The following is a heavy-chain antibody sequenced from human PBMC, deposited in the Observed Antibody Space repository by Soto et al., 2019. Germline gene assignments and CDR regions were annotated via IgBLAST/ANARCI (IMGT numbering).Heavy chain of an antibody. CDR1: GFTFSSYG. CDR2: ISYDGSNK. V-gene: IGHV3-30*18. J-gene: IGHJ4*02. CDR3: ANDPGPKYLDY. Sequence: PGGSLRLSCAASGFTFSSYGMHWVRQAPGKGLEWVAVISYDGSNKFYADSVKGRFTISRDNSKNTLYLQMNSLRAEDTAVYYCANDPGPKYLDYWGQGTLVT.